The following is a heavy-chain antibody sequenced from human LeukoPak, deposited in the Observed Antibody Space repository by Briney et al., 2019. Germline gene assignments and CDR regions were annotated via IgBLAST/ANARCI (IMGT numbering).Heavy chain of an antibody. Sequence: SETLSLTCTVSGGSISSGDYYWSWVRQPPGKGLGWIGYIYYSGSTYYNPSLKSRVTISVDTSKNQFSLKLSSVTAADTAVYYCARKYLKYYFDYWGQGTLVTVSS. V-gene: IGHV4-30-4*01. CDR2: IYYSGST. CDR1: GGSISSGDYY. D-gene: IGHD3-10*01. CDR3: ARKYLKYYFDY. J-gene: IGHJ4*02.